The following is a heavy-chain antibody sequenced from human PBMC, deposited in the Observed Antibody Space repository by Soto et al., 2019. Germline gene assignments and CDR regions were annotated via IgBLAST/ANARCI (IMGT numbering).Heavy chain of an antibody. Sequence: LRLSCAASGFTFSSYDMHWVRQATGKGLEWVSAIGTAGDTYYPGSVKGRFTISRENAKNSLYLQMNSLRAGDTAVYYCARGGPGYYYYYMDVWGKGTTVTVSS. CDR2: IGTAGDT. J-gene: IGHJ6*03. CDR3: ARGGPGYYYYYMDV. D-gene: IGHD2-15*01. V-gene: IGHV3-13*01. CDR1: GFTFSSYD.